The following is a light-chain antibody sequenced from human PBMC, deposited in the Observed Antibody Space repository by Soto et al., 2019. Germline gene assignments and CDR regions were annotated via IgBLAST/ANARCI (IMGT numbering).Light chain of an antibody. Sequence: QSALTQPPPASGSPGQSVTISCTGTSSDVGGYNYVSWYQQHPGKAPKLMIYEVSKRPSGVPDRFSGSKSGNTASLTVSGLQAEDEGGYYRSPFGGSNNWNFGTGTKLTVL. CDR3: SPFGGSNNWN. CDR1: SSDVGGYNY. CDR2: EVS. V-gene: IGLV2-8*01. J-gene: IGLJ1*01.